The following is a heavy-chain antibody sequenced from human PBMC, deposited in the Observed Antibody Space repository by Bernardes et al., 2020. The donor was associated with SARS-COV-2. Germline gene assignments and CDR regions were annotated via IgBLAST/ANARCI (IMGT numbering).Heavy chain of an antibody. CDR2: FHYSQST. D-gene: IGHD2-15*01. J-gene: IGHJ4*02. CDR1: GVSISSCNCY. CDR3: VGANKWYGVQSY. Sequence: SETLSLTCAVSGVSISSCNCYWGWIRQTPGKGLDWFGNFHYSQSTNYNPSLKSRATISVDASKNLFSLELTSVTAADTAVYYCVGANKWYGVQSYGGRGILVTVSS. V-gene: IGHV4-39*01.